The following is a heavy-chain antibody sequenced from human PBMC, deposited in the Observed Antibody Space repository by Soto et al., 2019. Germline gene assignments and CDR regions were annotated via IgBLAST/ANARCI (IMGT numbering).Heavy chain of an antibody. CDR3: AREGQLGY. J-gene: IGHJ4*02. CDR1: GYTFSSYG. CDR2: ISGYNGNT. D-gene: IGHD6-6*01. V-gene: IGHV1-18*01. Sequence: QVQLVQPGAEVKKPGASVKVSCKTSGYTFSSYGFSRVRQAPGQGLEWIGWISGYNGNTNYAQRFQGRVTMTTDTSTSTAYMELRSLRSDDTAVYYCAREGQLGYWGQGTLVTVSS.